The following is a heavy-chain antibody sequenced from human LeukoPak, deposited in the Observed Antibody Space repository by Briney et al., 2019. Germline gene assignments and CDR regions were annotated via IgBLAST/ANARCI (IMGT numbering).Heavy chain of an antibody. CDR2: VNSGGPT. D-gene: IGHD3-10*01. Sequence: PGGSLRLSCAASGFTFSNYEMNWVRQTPEKGLEWVSVVNSGGPTNYADSVKGRFTISRDNSKNTLHLQMNSLRAEDTAVYYCARDTDYYGSGRHGYFDHWGQGTLVTVSS. J-gene: IGHJ1*01. CDR1: GFTFSNYE. CDR3: ARDTDYYGSGRHGYFDH. V-gene: IGHV3-66*01.